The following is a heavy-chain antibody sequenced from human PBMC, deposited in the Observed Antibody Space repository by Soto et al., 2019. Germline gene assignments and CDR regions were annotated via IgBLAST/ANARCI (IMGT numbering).Heavy chain of an antibody. Sequence: PSETLSLTCTVSGGSISSGDYYWSWIRQPPGKGLEWIGYIYYSGSTYYNPSLKSRVTISVDTSKNQFSLKLSSVTAADTAVYYCVRGSYYYDNSGYYHYWGQGTLVTVSS. V-gene: IGHV4-30-4*01. D-gene: IGHD3-22*01. CDR1: GGSISSGDYY. CDR2: IYYSGST. CDR3: VRGSYYYDNSGYYHY. J-gene: IGHJ4*02.